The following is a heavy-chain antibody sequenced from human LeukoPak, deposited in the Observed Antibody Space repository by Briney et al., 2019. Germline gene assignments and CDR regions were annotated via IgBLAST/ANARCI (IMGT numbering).Heavy chain of an antibody. V-gene: IGHV4-59*01. CDR3: ARTTVTTRDYYYYMDV. CDR1: GGSISSYY. D-gene: IGHD4-11*01. CDR2: IYYSWST. Sequence: SETLSLTCTVSGGSISSYYWSWIRQPPGKGLEWIGYIYYSWSTNYNPSLKSRFTISVDTSKNQFSLKLSSVTAADTAVYYCARTTVTTRDYYYYMDVWGKGTTVTVSS. J-gene: IGHJ6*03.